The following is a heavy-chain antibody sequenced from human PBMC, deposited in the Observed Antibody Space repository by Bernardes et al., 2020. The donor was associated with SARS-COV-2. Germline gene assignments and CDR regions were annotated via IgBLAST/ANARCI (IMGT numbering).Heavy chain of an antibody. Sequence: GGSLILSCAASGFTFRSSAMSWVRQAPGTGLEWVSAISSSGGSPYYADSVKGRFTISRDNSKNTLYLQMNSLRAEDTAVYYCAKDRTESITIFGVVIIGSNGMEVWGQGTTVTVSS. J-gene: IGHJ6*02. CDR1: GFTFRSSA. CDR2: ISSSGGSP. V-gene: IGHV3-23*01. D-gene: IGHD3-3*01. CDR3: AKDRTESITIFGVVIIGSNGMEV.